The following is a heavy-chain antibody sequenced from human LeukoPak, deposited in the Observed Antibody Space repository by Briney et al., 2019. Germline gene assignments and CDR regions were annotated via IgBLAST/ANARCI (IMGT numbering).Heavy chain of an antibody. Sequence: SETLSLTCAVSGGSISSSNWWSWARQPPGKGLEWIGEIYHSGSTNYNPSLKSRVTISVDKSKNQFSLKLSSVTAADTAVYYCCSSGDPLYFDYWGQGTLVTVSS. J-gene: IGHJ4*02. V-gene: IGHV4-4*02. CDR2: IYHSGST. D-gene: IGHD6-6*01. CDR3: CSSGDPLYFDY. CDR1: GGSISSSNW.